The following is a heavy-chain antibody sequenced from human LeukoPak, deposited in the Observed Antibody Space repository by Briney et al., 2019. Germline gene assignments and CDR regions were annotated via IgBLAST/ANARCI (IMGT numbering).Heavy chain of an antibody. CDR3: ARGYCSSTSCQHVYSFFDY. CDR1: GYSFTSYW. CDR2: IYPGGSDT. V-gene: IGHV5-51*01. D-gene: IGHD2-2*01. Sequence: GESLKISCKGSGYSFTSYWIGWVRQMPGKGLEWMGIIYPGGSDTRYSPSFQGQVTISADKSISTAYLQWSSLKASDTAMYYCARGYCSSTSCQHVYSFFDYWGQGTLVTVSS. J-gene: IGHJ4*02.